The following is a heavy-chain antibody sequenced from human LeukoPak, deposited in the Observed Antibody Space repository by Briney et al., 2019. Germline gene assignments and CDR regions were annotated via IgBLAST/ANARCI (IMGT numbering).Heavy chain of an antibody. V-gene: IGHV4-59*02. CDR3: ARGFYDTRGYSNAFDM. J-gene: IGHJ3*02. D-gene: IGHD3-22*01. Sequence: PSETLSLTCTVSGGSVTSSYWSWIRQSPGRELEWIGYIYHTGNTNYNPSPESRVTISVDTSKNQFSLKLTSVTAADTAVYYCARGFYDTRGYSNAFDMWGQGTMVTVSS. CDR2: IYHTGNT. CDR1: GGSVTSSY.